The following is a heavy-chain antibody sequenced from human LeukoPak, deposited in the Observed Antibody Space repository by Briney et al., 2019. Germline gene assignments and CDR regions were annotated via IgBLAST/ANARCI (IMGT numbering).Heavy chain of an antibody. V-gene: IGHV3-48*01. D-gene: IGHD6-6*01. J-gene: IGHJ4*02. CDR3: ARGRPRFDY. Sequence: GGSLRLSCAASGFTFSSYSMNWVRQAPGKGLEWVSYISSSSSTIYYADSVKDRFTISRDNAKNSLYLQMNSLRSEDTAVYYCARGRPRFDYWGQGTLVTVSS. CDR1: GFTFSSYS. CDR2: ISSSSSTI.